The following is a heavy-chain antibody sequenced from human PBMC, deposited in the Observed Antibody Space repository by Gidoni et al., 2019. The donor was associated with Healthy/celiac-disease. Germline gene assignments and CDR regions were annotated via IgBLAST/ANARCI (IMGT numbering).Heavy chain of an antibody. Sequence: EVQLVESGGGLGQPGWPLRLSGSASGVTFSRYAMHWVRQAPGKRLEYVSAISSNGGSTYYADSVKGRFTISRDNSKNTLYLQMSSLRAEVTAVYYCVKALTMIVVVNASEYFQHWGQGTLVTVSS. D-gene: IGHD3-22*01. CDR3: VKALTMIVVVNASEYFQH. J-gene: IGHJ1*01. CDR2: ISSNGGST. CDR1: GVTFSRYA. V-gene: IGHV3-64D*06.